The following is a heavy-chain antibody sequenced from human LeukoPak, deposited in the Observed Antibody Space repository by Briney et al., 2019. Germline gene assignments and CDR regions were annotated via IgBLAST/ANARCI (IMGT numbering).Heavy chain of an antibody. CDR3: ATSPRGRDFWSGYHYYFDY. CDR2: VDPEDGET. CDR1: GYTFTDYY. J-gene: IGHJ4*02. V-gene: IGHV1-69-2*01. Sequence: ASVKVSCKVSGYTFTDYYMHWVRQAPGKGLEWMGLVDPEDGETIYAEKFQGRVTITADTSTDTAYMELSSLRSEDTAVYYCATSPRGRDFWSGYHYYFDYWGQGTLVTVSS. D-gene: IGHD3-3*01.